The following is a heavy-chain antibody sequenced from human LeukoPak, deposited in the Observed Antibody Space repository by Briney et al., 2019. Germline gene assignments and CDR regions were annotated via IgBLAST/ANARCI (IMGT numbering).Heavy chain of an antibody. D-gene: IGHD6-19*01. CDR2: ISTYNGDT. J-gene: IGHJ5*01. Sequence: GPSVKLSCKASGYTFKNYGISWVRQAPGPGLKSLGWISTYNGDTKHAQKVQGRLALTADAATSTADMELRGRRSDDTAVYNCAKDSSNTSGWYIWFHCWGRAAQVTVCS. CDR3: AKDSSNTSGWYIWFHC. CDR1: GYTFKNYG. V-gene: IGHV1-18*04.